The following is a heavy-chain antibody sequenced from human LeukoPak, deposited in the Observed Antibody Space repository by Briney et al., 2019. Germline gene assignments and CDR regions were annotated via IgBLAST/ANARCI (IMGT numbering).Heavy chain of an antibody. CDR1: GFTFSSYA. Sequence: GGSLRLSCAASGFTFSSYALSWVRQTPGKGLEWVSAITASGGNSYYTDSVKGRFTISRDISKSTLYLQLNSLRAEDTAVYYCAKARXYXXDLDYXGQGTLXTVSS. J-gene: IGHJ4*02. CDR3: AKARXYXXDLDY. CDR2: ITASGGNS. V-gene: IGHV3-23*01.